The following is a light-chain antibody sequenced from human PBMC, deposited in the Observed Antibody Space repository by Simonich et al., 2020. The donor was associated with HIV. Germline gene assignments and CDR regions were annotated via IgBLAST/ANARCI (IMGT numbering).Light chain of an antibody. V-gene: IGKV3-15*01. CDR2: GAS. CDR1: QSVSST. Sequence: EIVMTQSPATLSVYPGERATLSCRASQSVSSTLAWYQQKPGQAPRLLIYGASTRATGIPARFSGSGSGTEFTLTISSLQSEDFAVYYCQQYNNWPVTFGPGTKVDIK. CDR3: QQYNNWPVT. J-gene: IGKJ3*01.